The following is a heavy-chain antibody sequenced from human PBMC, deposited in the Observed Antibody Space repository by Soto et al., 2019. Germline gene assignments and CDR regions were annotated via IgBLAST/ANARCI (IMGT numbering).Heavy chain of an antibody. V-gene: IGHV4-4*02. CDR3: ARASGTAIPHFDY. D-gene: IGHD2-21*02. J-gene: IGHJ4*02. Sequence: QVQLQESGPGLVKPSGTLSLTCAVSGGSISSSNWWSWGRQPPGKGLEWIGEIFHSGSTNYNPSLKRQVTISVDKSKNQFSLQLSSVTAAGTAVYSCARASGTAIPHFDYWGQGTLVTVS. CDR2: IFHSGST. CDR1: GGSISSSNW.